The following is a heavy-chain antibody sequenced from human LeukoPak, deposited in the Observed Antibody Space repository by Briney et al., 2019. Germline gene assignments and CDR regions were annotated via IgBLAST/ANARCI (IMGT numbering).Heavy chain of an antibody. CDR1: GITLSTYW. Sequence: GGSLRLSCVASGITLSTYWVCWVRQAPGKGLEWVANIKQDGSEKYYVDSVKGRFTISRDNAKNSVYLQMNSLGAEDTAVYYCARTRPGTGALDVWGQGTMATVSS. CDR3: ARTRPGTGALDV. CDR2: IKQDGSEK. V-gene: IGHV3-7*01. J-gene: IGHJ3*01. D-gene: IGHD1/OR15-1a*01.